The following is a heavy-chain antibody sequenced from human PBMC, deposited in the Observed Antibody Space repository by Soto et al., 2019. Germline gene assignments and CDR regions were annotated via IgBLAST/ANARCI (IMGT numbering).Heavy chain of an antibody. Sequence: LSLTCTVSGGSISSYYWSWIRQPSGKGLEWIGYIYYSGSTNYNPSLKSRVTISVDTSKNQFSLKLSSVTAADTAVYYCAVLRDSSGYFSLDYWGQGTLVTVSS. V-gene: IGHV4-59*01. CDR3: AVLRDSSGYFSLDY. J-gene: IGHJ4*02. CDR1: GGSISSYY. CDR2: IYYSGST. D-gene: IGHD3-22*01.